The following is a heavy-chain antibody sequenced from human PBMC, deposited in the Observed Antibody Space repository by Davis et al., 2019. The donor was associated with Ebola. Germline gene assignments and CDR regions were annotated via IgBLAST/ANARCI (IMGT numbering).Heavy chain of an antibody. CDR1: GFTFSSYS. D-gene: IGHD1-26*01. J-gene: IGHJ4*02. CDR2: IKQDGSEK. CDR3: ARGPVGATVY. Sequence: GESLKISCAASGFTFSSYSMNWVRQAPGKGLEWVANIKQDGSEKYYVDSVKGRFTISRDNSKNTLYLQMNSLRAEDTAVYYCARGPVGATVYWGQGTLVTVSS. V-gene: IGHV3-7*01.